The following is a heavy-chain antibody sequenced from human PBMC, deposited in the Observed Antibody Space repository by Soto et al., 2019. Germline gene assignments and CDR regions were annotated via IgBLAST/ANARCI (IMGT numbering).Heavy chain of an antibody. D-gene: IGHD1-1*01. J-gene: IGHJ4*02. CDR2: ISAYNGNT. V-gene: IGHV1-18*01. CDR1: GYTFTSYG. Sequence: ASVKVSCKASGYTFTSYGISWVRQAPGQGLEWMGWISAYNGNTNYAQKFQGRVTITADKSTSTAYMELSSLRSEDTAVYYCAREFPSFLNWNVPRPVYFDYWGQGTLVTVSS. CDR3: AREFPSFLNWNVPRPVYFDY.